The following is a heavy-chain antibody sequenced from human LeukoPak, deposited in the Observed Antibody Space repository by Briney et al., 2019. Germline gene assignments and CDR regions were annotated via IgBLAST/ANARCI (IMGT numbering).Heavy chain of an antibody. CDR1: GGSFSGYY. J-gene: IGHJ4*02. D-gene: IGHD3-10*01. V-gene: IGHV4-34*01. Sequence: SETLSLTCAVYGGSFSGYYWSWIRQPPGKGLEWIGEINHSGSTNYNPSLKSRVTISVDTSKYQFSLKLSSVTAADTAVYYCARGRGRSFDYWGQGTLVTVSS. CDR2: INHSGST. CDR3: ARGRGRSFDY.